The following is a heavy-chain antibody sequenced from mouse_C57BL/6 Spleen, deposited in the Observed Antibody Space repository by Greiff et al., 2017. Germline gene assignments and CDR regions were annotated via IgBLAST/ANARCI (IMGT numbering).Heavy chain of an antibody. V-gene: IGHV5-9*01. CDR3: ARQSSRYYDV. Sequence: EVKLVESGGGFVRPGGSLKLSCAASGFNISSYTMSWVRQTPEKRLEWVATISGGGGNTYYPESVKGRFTISRDNAKNTLYLQMSSLRSEDTALYYCARQSSRYYDVWGTGTTVTFSS. CDR1: GFNISSYT. CDR2: ISGGGGNT. D-gene: IGHD1-1*01. J-gene: IGHJ1*03.